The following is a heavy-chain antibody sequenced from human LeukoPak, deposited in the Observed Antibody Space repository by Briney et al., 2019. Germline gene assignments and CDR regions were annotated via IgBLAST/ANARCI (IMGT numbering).Heavy chain of an antibody. J-gene: IGHJ4*02. CDR2: ISSSSSYI. CDR3: AREVPAAIPHDY. Sequence: PGGSLRLSCAASGFTFSSYSMNWVRQAPGKGLEWVSSISSSSSYIYYADSVKGRFTISRDNAKNSLYLQMNSLRAEDTAVYYCAREVPAAIPHDYWGQGTLVTVSS. V-gene: IGHV3-21*01. D-gene: IGHD2-2*01. CDR1: GFTFSSYS.